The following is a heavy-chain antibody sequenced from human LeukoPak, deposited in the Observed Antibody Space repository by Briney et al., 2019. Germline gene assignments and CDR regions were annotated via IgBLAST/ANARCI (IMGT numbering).Heavy chain of an antibody. CDR1: GFTFTSYG. CDR3: AKSGRYCSGGTCYQEASLDY. CDR2: ISGGAVST. D-gene: IGHD2-15*01. V-gene: IGHV3-23*01. J-gene: IGHJ4*02. Sequence: KAGGSLRLSCAASGFTFTSYGMSWVRQAPGKGLEWVSGISGGAVSTNYADSVKGRFTISRDNSKNTLYLQMNSLRAEDTALYYCAKSGRYCSGGTCYQEASLDYWGQGTLVTVSS.